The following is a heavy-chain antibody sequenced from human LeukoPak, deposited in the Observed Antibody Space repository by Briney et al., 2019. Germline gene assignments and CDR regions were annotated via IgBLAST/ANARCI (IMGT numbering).Heavy chain of an antibody. CDR1: GGSFSGYY. CDR2: INHSGST. CDR3: ARRSGVAATFDY. Sequence: KPSETLSLTCAVYGGSFSGYYWSWIRQPPGKGLEWIGEINHSGSTNYNPSLKSRVTISVDTSKNQFSLKLSSVTAADTAVCYCARRSGVAATFDYWGQGTLVTVSS. D-gene: IGHD2-15*01. V-gene: IGHV4-34*01. J-gene: IGHJ4*02.